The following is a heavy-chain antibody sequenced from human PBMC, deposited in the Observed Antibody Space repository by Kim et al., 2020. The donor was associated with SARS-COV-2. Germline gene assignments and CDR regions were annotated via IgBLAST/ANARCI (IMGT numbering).Heavy chain of an antibody. D-gene: IGHD1-26*01. CDR3: ATGYSGKHYGIFQY. J-gene: IGHJ4*02. V-gene: IGHV3-74*01. CDR1: GFTFSSYW. CDR2: VNPEGSVT. Sequence: GGSLRLSCAASGFTFSSYWLHWVRQAPGKGLVWVSRVNPEGSVTHYADSVKGRFTISRDNAKNTLYLQVNSLRAEDTGVYSCATGYSGKHYGIFQYWGQGTLVTVSS.